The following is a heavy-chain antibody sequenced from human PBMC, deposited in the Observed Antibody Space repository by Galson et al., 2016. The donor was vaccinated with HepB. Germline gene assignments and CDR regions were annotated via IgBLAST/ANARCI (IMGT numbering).Heavy chain of an antibody. J-gene: IGHJ6*02. V-gene: IGHV4-30-4*01. CDR3: ARAYGDYPRYYYGMDV. CDR1: GGSISSGDYY. D-gene: IGHD4-17*01. CDR2: IYYSGGT. Sequence: PLSLTCTVSGGSISSGDYYWSWIRQPPGKGLEWIGYIYYSGGTYYNPSLKSRVTISVDTSQNQFSLKLSSVTAADTAVYYCARAYGDYPRYYYGMDVWGQGTTVTVSS.